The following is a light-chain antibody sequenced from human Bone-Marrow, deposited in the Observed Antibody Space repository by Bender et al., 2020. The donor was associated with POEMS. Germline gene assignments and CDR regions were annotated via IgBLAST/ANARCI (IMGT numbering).Light chain of an antibody. CDR2: LNSDGTY. CDR3: QTWGTVFQGV. J-gene: IGLJ2*01. V-gene: IGLV4-69*01. CDR1: SGHGTYA. Sequence: QHVLTQSPSASASLGASVRITCTLSSGHGTYAIAWHQQQPEKGPRFLMKLNSDGTYTKGDGIPDRFSGSSSGAERYLTISSLQSDDEADYYCQTWGTVFQGVFGGGTKLTVL.